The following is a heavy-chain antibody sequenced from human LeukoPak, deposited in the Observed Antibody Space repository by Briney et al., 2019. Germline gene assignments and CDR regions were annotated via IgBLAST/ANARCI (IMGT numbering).Heavy chain of an antibody. CDR2: ISGSDANT. V-gene: IGHV3-23*01. J-gene: IGHJ4*02. CDR3: AKERAGYTNPYYFDY. CDR1: GFTFSTYA. Sequence: GGSLRLSCAASGFTFSTYAMTWGRRAPGKALEGVSTISGSDANTYYAHSVRGRFPISTDSSKTTLYLNMSSLRDEDTAVFYCAKERAGYTNPYYFDYWGQGNLVTVSS. D-gene: IGHD3-16*02.